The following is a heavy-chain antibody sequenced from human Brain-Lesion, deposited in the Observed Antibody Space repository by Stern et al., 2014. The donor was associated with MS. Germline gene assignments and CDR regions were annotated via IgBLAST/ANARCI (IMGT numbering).Heavy chain of an antibody. CDR3: AGEEDIRYCSGGSCTGNWFDP. J-gene: IGHJ5*02. CDR1: GGSVSSTSYA. V-gene: IGHV4-39*01. Sequence: QVQLQESGPGLVKPSETLSLTCTVAGGSVSSTSYAWAWIRQPPGKGLEWIGTIYYSGNTYYSPSLKSRLTISLDPSKNQVSMHMSSVTAADTAVYYCAGEEDIRYCSGGSCTGNWFDPRGQGTLVTVSS. CDR2: IYYSGNT. D-gene: IGHD2-15*01.